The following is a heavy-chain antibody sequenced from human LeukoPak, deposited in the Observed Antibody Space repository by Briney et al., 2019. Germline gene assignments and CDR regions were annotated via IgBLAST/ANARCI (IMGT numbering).Heavy chain of an antibody. CDR1: GGSVSSYY. CDR3: ARDGDTAMVGDFFDC. V-gene: IGHV4-4*08. CDR2: IHNSGRT. D-gene: IGHD5-18*01. Sequence: PSETLSLTCGVSGGSVSSYYWSWIRQSPGKGLEWIGYIHNSGRTNYNPSLKSRVTGFVDTSKNQVSLRLSSVTAADTAVYYCARDGDTAMVGDFFDCWGQGTLVTVSS. J-gene: IGHJ4*02.